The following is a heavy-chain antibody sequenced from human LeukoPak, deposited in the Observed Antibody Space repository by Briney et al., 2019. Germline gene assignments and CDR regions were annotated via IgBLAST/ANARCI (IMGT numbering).Heavy chain of an antibody. CDR3: TRDRGYNCFDS. V-gene: IGHV3-7*04. J-gene: IGHJ5*01. D-gene: IGHD3-16*01. CDR1: RFTFSSYW. Sequence: GGSLRLSCAAPRFTFSSYWMAWVRQAPGKGLEWVANIKEGGSDTYYLDSVKGRFTICRDNAKNSLNLQMNSLRAEDTAVYYCTRDRGYNCFDSWGQGTLVTVSS. CDR2: IKEGGSDT.